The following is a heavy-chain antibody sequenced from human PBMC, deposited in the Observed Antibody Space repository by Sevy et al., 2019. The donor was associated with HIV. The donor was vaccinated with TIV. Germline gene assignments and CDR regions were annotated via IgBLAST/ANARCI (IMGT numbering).Heavy chain of an antibody. V-gene: IGHV4-59*08. CDR1: GGSITSLY. CDR3: AGENAWGRCYS. CDR2: IYYNGHI. J-gene: IGHJ4*02. D-gene: IGHD1-26*01. Sequence: SETLSLPCTVSGGSITSLYWNWIRQPPGKGLEWIANIYYNGHINYNPSLKSRVTLSLDTSKNQFSLRLSSVTAADTAMYYCAGENAWGRCYSWGQGTLVTVSS.